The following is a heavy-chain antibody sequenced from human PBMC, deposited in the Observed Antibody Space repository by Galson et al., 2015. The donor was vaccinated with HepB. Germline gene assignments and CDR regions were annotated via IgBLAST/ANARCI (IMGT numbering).Heavy chain of an antibody. V-gene: IGHV3-53*01. Sequence: SLRLSCAASGFTVSSNYMSWVRQAPGKGLEWVSVIYSDDSTYYADSVKGRFTISRDNSKNTLYLQMSSLRAEDTAVYYCARKVWFDYWGQGTLVTVSS. CDR2: IYSDDST. CDR1: GFTVSSNY. CDR3: ARKVWFDY. J-gene: IGHJ4*02. D-gene: IGHD1-14*01.